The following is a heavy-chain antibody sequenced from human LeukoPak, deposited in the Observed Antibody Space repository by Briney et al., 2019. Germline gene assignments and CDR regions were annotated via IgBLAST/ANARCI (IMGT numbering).Heavy chain of an antibody. D-gene: IGHD2-2*02. CDR3: ARLYCISTSCYTIDY. V-gene: IGHV4-38-2*01. CDR1: VYSISSGYY. Sequence: PSETLSLTCVLSVYSISSGYYWGWIRQPPGKGLEWIGSIYHSGSTYYNPSLKSRVTISVDTSKNQFSLKLYSVSAADTALYYCARLYCISTSCYTIDYWGQGTLVTVSS. CDR2: IYHSGST. J-gene: IGHJ4*02.